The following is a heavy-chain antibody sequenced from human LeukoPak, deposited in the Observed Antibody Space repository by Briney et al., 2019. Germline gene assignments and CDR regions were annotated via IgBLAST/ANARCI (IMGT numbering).Heavy chain of an antibody. V-gene: IGHV3-74*01. D-gene: IGHD1-26*01. CDR3: ASGSYCDY. CDR2: ISYDGSST. CDR1: GFTFSNYW. Sequence: PGGSLRLSCAASGFTFSNYWMHWVRQAPGKGLVWVSRISYDGSSTNYADSVKGRFTISRDNAKNTLYLQMNSLRAEDTAVYYCASGSYCDYWGQGTLVTVSS. J-gene: IGHJ4*02.